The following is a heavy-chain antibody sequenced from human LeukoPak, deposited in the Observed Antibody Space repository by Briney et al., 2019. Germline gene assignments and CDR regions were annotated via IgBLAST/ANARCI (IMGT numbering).Heavy chain of an antibody. V-gene: IGHV3-74*01. D-gene: IGHD6-19*01. CDR2: INSDGSST. J-gene: IGHJ4*02. CDR1: GFSVSGNW. CDR3: ARGSGAYGNFDY. Sequence: PGGSLRLSCAASGFSVSGNWMHWVRHAPGKGLVWVSRINSDGSSTNYADSVRGRFTISRDNAKNTVYLQVNSLRVEDTAVYYCARGSGAYGNFDYWGQGTLVTVSS.